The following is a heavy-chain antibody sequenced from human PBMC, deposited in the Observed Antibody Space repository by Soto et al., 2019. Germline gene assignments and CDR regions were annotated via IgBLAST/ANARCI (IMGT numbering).Heavy chain of an antibody. CDR1: GGSFSGYY. CDR2: INHSGST. Sequence: PSETLSLTCAVYGGSFSGYYWSWIRQPPGKGLEWIGEINHSGSTNYNPSLKSRVTISVDTSKNQFSLKLSSVTAADTAVYYCARSGGIAVAGRKYYFDYWGQGTLVTV. J-gene: IGHJ4*02. D-gene: IGHD6-19*01. V-gene: IGHV4-34*01. CDR3: ARSGGIAVAGRKYYFDY.